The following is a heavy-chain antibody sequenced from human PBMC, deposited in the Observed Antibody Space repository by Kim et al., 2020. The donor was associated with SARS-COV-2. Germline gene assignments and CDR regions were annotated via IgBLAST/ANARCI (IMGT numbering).Heavy chain of an antibody. CDR1: GFTFNSYE. V-gene: IGHV3-48*03. CDR2: MSNSGSAI. CDR3: ARIGAYDLLSGDYYYYGMDV. Sequence: GGSLRLSCAASGFTFNSYEMNWVRQAPGKGLEWVSYMSNSGSAIYYADSVKGRFTISRDNTKNSLYLQMNNLRAEDTAIYHCARIGAYDLLSGDYYYYGMDVWGQGTTVTVSS. J-gene: IGHJ6*02. D-gene: IGHD3-9*01.